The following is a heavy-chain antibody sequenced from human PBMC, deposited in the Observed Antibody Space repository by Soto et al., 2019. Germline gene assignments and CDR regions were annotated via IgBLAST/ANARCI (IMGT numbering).Heavy chain of an antibody. CDR1: GYPFSDNQ. CDR3: ARKHSLDYIRWGLDP. CDR2: INPKSDDT. Sequence: ASVKVSCKASGYPFSDNQIHWLRRAPGQGLEWMGRINPKSDDTNYAQKFQGRVTMTRDTSIDAAYLELTGLTSDDTATYYCARKHSLDYIRWGLDPWGQGTLVTVSS. J-gene: IGHJ5*02. D-gene: IGHD4-4*01. V-gene: IGHV1-2*02.